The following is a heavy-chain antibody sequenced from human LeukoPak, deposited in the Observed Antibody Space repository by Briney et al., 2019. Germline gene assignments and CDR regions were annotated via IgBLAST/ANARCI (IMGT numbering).Heavy chain of an antibody. J-gene: IGHJ4*02. CDR1: GFTFSSYS. D-gene: IGHD6-13*01. CDR3: ALGDPSSS. V-gene: IGHV3-66*01. CDR2: VYSGGST. Sequence: GGSLRLSCAASGFTFSSYSMNWVRQAPGKGLEWVSVVYSGGSTYYADSVKGRFTISRDSSKNTLYLQMNSLRAEDTAVYYCALGDPSSSWGQGTLVTVSS.